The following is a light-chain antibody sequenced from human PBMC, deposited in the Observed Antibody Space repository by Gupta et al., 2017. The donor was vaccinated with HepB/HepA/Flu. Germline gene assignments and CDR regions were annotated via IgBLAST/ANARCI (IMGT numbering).Light chain of an antibody. J-gene: IGLJ2*01. Sequence: QAVVTQEPSLTVSPGGTVIFTCGSSTGPVTTTHYPYWFQHQPGQAPKILVYDKSHRQSGSRSFARFSGSLLSAKAALTLSGAQAEDDDYYYSLLSYNGIRVFGGGTKLTVL. V-gene: IGLV7-46*01. CDR3: LLSYNGIRV. CDR2: DKS. CDR1: TGPVTTTHY.